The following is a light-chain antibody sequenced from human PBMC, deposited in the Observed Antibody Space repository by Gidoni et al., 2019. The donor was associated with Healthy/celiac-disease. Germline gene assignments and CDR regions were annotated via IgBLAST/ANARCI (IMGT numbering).Light chain of an antibody. Sequence: AIRMTQSPTSVSASTGDRVTITCRASPGISRYLAWYQQKPGKAPKLLIYAESTLQSGVPSRFIGSGSGTDFTLTISCLQSEDFATYYCQQYYSYPPYTFGQGTKLEIK. J-gene: IGKJ2*01. CDR2: AES. V-gene: IGKV1-8*01. CDR1: PGISRY. CDR3: QQYYSYPPYT.